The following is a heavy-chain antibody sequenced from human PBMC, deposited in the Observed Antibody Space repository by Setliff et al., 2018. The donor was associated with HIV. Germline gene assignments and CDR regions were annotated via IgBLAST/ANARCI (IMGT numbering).Heavy chain of an antibody. Sequence: ASVKVSCKASGYNFTSHDINWVRQAPGQGLEWMGWMNPKSGNTGYARKFQGRVTMTRKTSISTAYMELRSLRSDDTAVYYCARAGRSGSYNHYYYYYMDVWGKGTTVTVSS. CDR2: MNPKSGNT. V-gene: IGHV1-8*01. D-gene: IGHD1-26*01. CDR3: ARAGRSGSYNHYYYYYMDV. CDR1: GYNFTSHD. J-gene: IGHJ6*03.